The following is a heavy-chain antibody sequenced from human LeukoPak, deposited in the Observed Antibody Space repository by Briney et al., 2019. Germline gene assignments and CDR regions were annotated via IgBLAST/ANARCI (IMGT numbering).Heavy chain of an antibody. V-gene: IGHV4-59*08. CDR1: GGSISSYY. J-gene: IGHJ4*02. Sequence: MPSETLSLTCTVSGGSISSYYWSWIRQPPGKGLEWIGYIYYSGSTNYNPSLKSRVTISVDTSKNQFSLKLSSVTAADTAVYYCARQETDYGGQIGYWGQGTLVTVSS. CDR3: ARQETDYGGQIGY. D-gene: IGHD4-23*01. CDR2: IYYSGST.